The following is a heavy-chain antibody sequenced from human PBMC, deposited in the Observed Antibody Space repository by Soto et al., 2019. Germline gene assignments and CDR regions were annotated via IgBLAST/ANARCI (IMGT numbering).Heavy chain of an antibody. J-gene: IGHJ4*02. Sequence: PGGSLRLSCAASGFTFSSYAMSWVRQAPGKGLEWVSAISGSGGSTYYADSVKGRFTISRDNSKNTLYLQMNSLRAEDTAVYYCPKEGYYDFWSGYYTYWGQGTLVTVSS. CDR3: PKEGYYDFWSGYYTY. D-gene: IGHD3-3*01. V-gene: IGHV3-23*01. CDR2: ISGSGGST. CDR1: GFTFSSYA.